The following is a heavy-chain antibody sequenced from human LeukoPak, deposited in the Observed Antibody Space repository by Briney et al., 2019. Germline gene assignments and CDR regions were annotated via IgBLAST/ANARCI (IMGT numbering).Heavy chain of an antibody. V-gene: IGHV1-18*01. CDR2: ISAYNGNT. J-gene: IGHJ4*02. CDR1: GYTFTSYD. Sequence: ASVKVSCKASGYTFTSYDINWVRQATGQGLEWMGWISAYNGNTNYAQKLQGRVTMTTDTSTSTAYMELRSLRSDDTAVYYCARRDSRWLSGLDYWGQGTLVTVSS. CDR3: ARRDSRWLSGLDY. D-gene: IGHD5-24*01.